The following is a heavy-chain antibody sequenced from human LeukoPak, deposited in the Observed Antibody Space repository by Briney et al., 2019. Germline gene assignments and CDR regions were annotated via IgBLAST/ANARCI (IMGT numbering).Heavy chain of an antibody. CDR3: GRDVSDTVVVITHNFDF. D-gene: IGHD3-22*01. Sequence: GGSPRLSCAASGFTFNSYGMHWVRRAPGKGLEWVAFIRHDGTNKYYADSVKGRFTISRGNSKNTLFLQMSSLRVEDTAVYYCGRDVSDTVVVITHNFDFWGQGTLVTVSS. CDR1: GFTFNSYG. CDR2: IRHDGTNK. J-gene: IGHJ4*02. V-gene: IGHV3-30*02.